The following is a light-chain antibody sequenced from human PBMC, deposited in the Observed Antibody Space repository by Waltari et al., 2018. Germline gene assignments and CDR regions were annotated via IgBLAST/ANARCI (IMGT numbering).Light chain of an antibody. CDR2: WAS. J-gene: IGKJ2*01. CDR3: QPYYTMPRT. V-gene: IGKV4-1*01. CDR1: RSVFYNSISKKS. Sequence: DVVVTKSPASLPRSPAETTATKSKYSRSVFYNSISKKSLAWYQPTPGPPPKLLISWASTPESGVPDRFSGSGSATDFTLSISNLQAEDVAVYYCQPYYTMPRTFGQGTKLEI.